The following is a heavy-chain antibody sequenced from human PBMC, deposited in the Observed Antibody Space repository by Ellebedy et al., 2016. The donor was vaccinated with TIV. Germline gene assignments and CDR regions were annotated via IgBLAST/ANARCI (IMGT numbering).Heavy chain of an antibody. J-gene: IGHJ4*02. Sequence: SDTLSLTXTVSGGSISSGGYYWSWIRQHPGKGLEWIGYIYYSGSTYYNPSLKSRVTISVDTSKNQFSLKLSSVTAADTAVYYCARSGFGELLPAFDYWGQGTLVTVSS. V-gene: IGHV4-31*03. D-gene: IGHD3-10*01. CDR2: IYYSGST. CDR3: ARSGFGELLPAFDY. CDR1: GGSISSGGYY.